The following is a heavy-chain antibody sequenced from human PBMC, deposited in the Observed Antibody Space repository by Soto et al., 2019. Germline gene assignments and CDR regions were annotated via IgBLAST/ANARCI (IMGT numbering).Heavy chain of an antibody. V-gene: IGHV3-21*01. CDR3: ARVDTATYYYYYGMDV. CDR2: ISSSSSYI. J-gene: IGHJ6*02. Sequence: PGGSLRLSCAASGFTFSSYSMNWVRQAPGKGLEWVSSISSSSSYIYYADSVKGRFTISRDNAKNSLYLQMNSLRAEDTAVYYCARVDTATYYYYYGMDVWGQGTTVTVSS. CDR1: GFTFSSYS. D-gene: IGHD5-18*01.